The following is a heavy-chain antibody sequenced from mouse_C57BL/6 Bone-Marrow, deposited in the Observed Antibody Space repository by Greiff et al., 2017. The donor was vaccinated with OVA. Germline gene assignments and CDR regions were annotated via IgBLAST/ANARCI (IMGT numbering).Heavy chain of an antibody. CDR2: ISTGGGST. CDR1: GFTFSDYY. CDR3: ARHRYFDG. V-gene: IGHV5-12*01. J-gene: IGHJ1*03. Sequence: EVQLVESGGGLVQPGGSLKLSCAASGFTFSDYYMYWVRQTPEKRLEWVAYISTGGGSTYYPDTVKGRFTISRDNAKNTLYLQMSSLKSEDTDMYYCARHRYFDGWGTGTTVTVSS.